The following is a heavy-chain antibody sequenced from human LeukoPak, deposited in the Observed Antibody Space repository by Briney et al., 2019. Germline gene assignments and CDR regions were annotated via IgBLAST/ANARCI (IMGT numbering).Heavy chain of an antibody. V-gene: IGHV3-66*01. CDR3: ARGGGIAYCGGDCYLGLAFDI. D-gene: IGHD2-21*02. Sequence: PGGSLRLSCAASGFTVSSNYMSWVRQAPGKGLEWVSVIYSGGSTYYADSVKGRFTISRDNSKSTLYLQMNSLRAEDTAVYYWARGGGIAYCGGDCYLGLAFDIWGQGTMVTVSS. J-gene: IGHJ3*02. CDR1: GFTVSSNY. CDR2: IYSGGST.